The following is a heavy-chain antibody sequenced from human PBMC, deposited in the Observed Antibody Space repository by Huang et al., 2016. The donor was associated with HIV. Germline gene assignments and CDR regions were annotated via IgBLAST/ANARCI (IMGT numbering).Heavy chain of an antibody. CDR1: GGSISGSSYY. CDR3: ASRTTVTTTSNYHYFYMDV. CDR2: IYYIGNG. V-gene: IGHV4-39*01. J-gene: IGHJ6*03. D-gene: IGHD4-17*01. Sequence: QLQLQESGPGLVKPSETLSLTCTVSGGSISGSSYYWGWIRQSPGKGLEWIGSIYYIGNGYYNPSLKSRVTMAVDRSSKQFSLKMHSVTAADTAVYYCASRTTVTTTSNYHYFYMDVWGKGTTVIVSS.